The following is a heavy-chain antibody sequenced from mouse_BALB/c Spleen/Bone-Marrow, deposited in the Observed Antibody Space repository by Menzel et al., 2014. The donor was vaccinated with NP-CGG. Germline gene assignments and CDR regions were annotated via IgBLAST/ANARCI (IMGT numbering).Heavy chain of an antibody. Sequence: EVKLVESGGGLVQPGGSRKLSCAASGFTFSSFGKHWVRQAPEKGLEWVAYISSGSSTIYYADTVMGRFTISRDNPKNTLFLQMTSLRSEDTAMYCCARSGSSSGYFDYWGQGTTLTVSS. V-gene: IGHV5-17*02. J-gene: IGHJ2*01. CDR2: ISSGSSTI. D-gene: IGHD1-1*01. CDR1: GFTFSSFG. CDR3: ARSGSSSGYFDY.